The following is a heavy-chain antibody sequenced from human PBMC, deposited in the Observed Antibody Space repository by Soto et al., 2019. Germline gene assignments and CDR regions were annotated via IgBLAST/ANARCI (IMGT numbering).Heavy chain of an antibody. J-gene: IGHJ4*02. V-gene: IGHV1-2*02. Sequence: GASVKVSCKASGYTFTGYYMHWVRQAPGQGLEWMGWINPNSGGTNYAQKFQGRVTMTRYTSISTAYMELSRLRSDDTAVYYCASSYGDYEWYFDYWGQGTLVTVSS. D-gene: IGHD4-17*01. CDR2: INPNSGGT. CDR1: GYTFTGYY. CDR3: ASSYGDYEWYFDY.